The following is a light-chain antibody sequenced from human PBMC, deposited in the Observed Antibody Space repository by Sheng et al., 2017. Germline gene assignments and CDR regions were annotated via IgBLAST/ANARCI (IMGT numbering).Light chain of an antibody. J-gene: IGLJ2*01. CDR2: HTS. Sequence: QAVVTQEPSLTVSPGGTVTLTCGSSTGAVTSGHYPSWFQQKPGQAPRTLIFHTSNKHSWTPARFSGSLLVGKAALTLSGAQSEDEADYYCLLSYSGGVVLGGGTKLTVL. CDR1: TGAVTSGHY. CDR3: LLSYSGGVV. V-gene: IGLV7-46*01.